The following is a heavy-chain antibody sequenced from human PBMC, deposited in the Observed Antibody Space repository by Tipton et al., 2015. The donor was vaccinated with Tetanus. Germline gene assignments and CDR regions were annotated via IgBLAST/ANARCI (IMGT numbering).Heavy chain of an antibody. Sequence: QSGPEVKKPGSSVKVSCKASGGTFSSYAISWVRQAPGQGLEWMGGIIPIFGTANYAQKFQGRVTITADESTSTAYMELSSLRSEDTAVYYCAREEGGSSLYYYYGMDVWGQGTTVTVSS. D-gene: IGHD1-26*01. CDR1: GGTFSSYA. CDR2: IIPIFGTA. J-gene: IGHJ6*02. V-gene: IGHV1-69*01. CDR3: AREEGGSSLYYYYGMDV.